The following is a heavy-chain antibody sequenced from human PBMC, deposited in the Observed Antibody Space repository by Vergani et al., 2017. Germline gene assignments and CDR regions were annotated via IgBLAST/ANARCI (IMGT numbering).Heavy chain of an antibody. CDR2: PSYDGSNK. CDR3: AGGVFQSLAVHAFDI. D-gene: IGHD6-19*01. CDR1: GFTFSSYA. V-gene: IGHV3-30*04. Sequence: QVQLVESGGGVVQPGRSLRLSCAASGFTFSSYAMHWVRQAPGKGLEWVAVPSYDGSNKYYADSVKGRFTISRDNSKNTLYLQMNSLRAEDTAVYYCAGGVFQSLAVHAFDIWGQGTMVTVSS. J-gene: IGHJ3*02.